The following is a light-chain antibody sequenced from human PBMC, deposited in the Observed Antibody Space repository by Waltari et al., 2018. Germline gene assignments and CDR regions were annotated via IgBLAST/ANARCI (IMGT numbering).Light chain of an antibody. Sequence: QSALTQPPSASGSPGQSVTISCTGTASDVGGYRYVSWCQQHPGKAPKLIIFDVSKRPSGVPARFSGSKSGNTASLTVSGLQSEDEADYYCAAWDDSLNGWVFGGGTKLTVL. CDR3: AAWDDSLNGWV. J-gene: IGLJ3*02. CDR2: DVS. V-gene: IGLV2-8*01. CDR1: ASDVGGYRY.